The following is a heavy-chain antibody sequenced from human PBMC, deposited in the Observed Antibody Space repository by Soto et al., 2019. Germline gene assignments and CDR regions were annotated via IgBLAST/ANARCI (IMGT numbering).Heavy chain of an antibody. Sequence: GGSLRLSCAASGFTFSSYAMSWVRQAPGKGLEWVSAISGSGGSTYYADSVKGRFTISRDNSKNTLYLQMNSLRAEDTAVYYCAKDRSPNLWVVTTNWFDPWGQGTLVTVSS. CDR3: AKDRSPNLWVVTTNWFDP. J-gene: IGHJ5*02. V-gene: IGHV3-23*01. CDR1: GFTFSSYA. D-gene: IGHD2-21*02. CDR2: ISGSGGST.